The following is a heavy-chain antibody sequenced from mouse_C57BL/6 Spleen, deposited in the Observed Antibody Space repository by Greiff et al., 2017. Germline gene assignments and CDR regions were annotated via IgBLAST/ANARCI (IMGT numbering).Heavy chain of an antibody. J-gene: IGHJ2*01. CDR2: IDPSDSET. D-gene: IGHD2-3*01. V-gene: IGHV1-52*01. CDR3: ARGEKWLLFGC. Sequence: QVQLQQPGAELVRPGSSVKLSCKASGYTFTSYWMHWVKQRPIQGLEWIGNIDPSDSETHYNQKFKDKATLTVDKSSSTAYMQLSSLTSEDSAVYYCARGEKWLLFGCRGQGPTLTVSS. CDR1: GYTFTSYW.